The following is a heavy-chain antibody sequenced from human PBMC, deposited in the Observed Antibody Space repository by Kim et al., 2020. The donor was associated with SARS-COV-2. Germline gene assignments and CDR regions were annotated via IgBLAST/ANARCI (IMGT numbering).Heavy chain of an antibody. CDR1: GFTFSSYW. Sequence: GGSLRLSCAASGFTFSSYWMSWVRQAPGKGLEWVANIKQDGSEKYYVDSVKGRFTISGDNAKNSLYLQMNSLRAEDTAVYYCARWGYVSGYAGFDYLGQGTLVTVSS. J-gene: IGHJ4*02. CDR3: ARWGYVSGYAGFDY. CDR2: IKQDGSEK. D-gene: IGHD5-12*01. V-gene: IGHV3-7*01.